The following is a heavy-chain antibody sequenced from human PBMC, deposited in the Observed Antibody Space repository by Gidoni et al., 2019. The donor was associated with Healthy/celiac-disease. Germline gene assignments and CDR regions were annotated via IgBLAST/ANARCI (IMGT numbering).Heavy chain of an antibody. D-gene: IGHD5-12*01. CDR2: ISSSGSTI. Sequence: EVQLVESGGGLVQPGGSRRLSCAASGFTFSSYEMNWVRQAPGKGLEWVSYISSSGSTIYYADAVKGRFTISRDNAKNSLYLQMNSLRAEDTAVYYCARVRGYGFDYWGQGTLVTVSS. CDR3: ARVRGYGFDY. V-gene: IGHV3-48*03. J-gene: IGHJ4*02. CDR1: GFTFSSYE.